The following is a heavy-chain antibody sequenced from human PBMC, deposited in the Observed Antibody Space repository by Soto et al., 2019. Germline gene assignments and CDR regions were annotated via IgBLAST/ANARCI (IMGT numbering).Heavy chain of an antibody. Sequence: GASVKVSCKASGYTFTSYGISWVRQAPGQGLEWMGWISAYNGNTNYAQKLQGRVTMTTDTSTSTAYMELRSLRSDDTAVYYCARWRLNYDSSGPRYYGMDVWGQGTTVTVSS. CDR1: GYTFTSYG. CDR3: ARWRLNYDSSGPRYYGMDV. CDR2: ISAYNGNT. D-gene: IGHD3-22*01. J-gene: IGHJ6*02. V-gene: IGHV1-18*01.